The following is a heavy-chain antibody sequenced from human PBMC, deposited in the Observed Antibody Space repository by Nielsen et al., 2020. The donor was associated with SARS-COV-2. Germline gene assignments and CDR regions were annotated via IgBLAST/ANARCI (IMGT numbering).Heavy chain of an antibody. CDR1: GYSFTNYG. V-gene: IGHV1-18*01. D-gene: IGHD6-13*01. J-gene: IGHJ3*02. CDR2: ISGYNGNT. Sequence: ASVKVSCKASGYSFTNYGISWVRQAPGQGLEWMGWISGYNGNTNYAQKLQGRVTMTTDTSTSAAYMELRSLRSDDTAVYYCAREYSWYSSSWYTSDDAFDIWGQGTMVTVSS. CDR3: AREYSWYSSSWYTSDDAFDI.